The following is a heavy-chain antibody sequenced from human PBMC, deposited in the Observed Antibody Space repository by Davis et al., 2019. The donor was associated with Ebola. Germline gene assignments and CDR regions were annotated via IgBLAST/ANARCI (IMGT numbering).Heavy chain of an antibody. J-gene: IGHJ5*02. CDR1: GGSISSGSYY. CDR2: IYYSGIT. D-gene: IGHD3-3*01. Sequence: MPGGSLRLSCTVSGGSISSGSYYWGWIRQPPGKGLEWVGAIYYSGITYYNPSLKSRVTISVDTSKNQFSLKLRSVTAADTAVYYCARQGWSGYSLRHWLDPWGQGTLVTVSS. V-gene: IGHV4-39*01. CDR3: ARQGWSGYSLRHWLDP.